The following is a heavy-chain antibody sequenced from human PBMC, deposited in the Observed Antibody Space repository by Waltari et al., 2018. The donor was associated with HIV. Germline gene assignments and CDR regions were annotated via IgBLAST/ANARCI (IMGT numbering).Heavy chain of an antibody. CDR1: QFIFNNDV. CDR2: TGPRHDVP. Sequence: QEELVQSGAEVKKPGASVRVSCKTSQFIFNNDVIQWVRQAPGQALEWLGLTGPRHDVPRYSPFFEYRGTITRDPSITAVYMDLSSLTPEDTAVYYCARGPLGGWYATWGQGTLVTVS. D-gene: IGHD6-19*01. V-gene: IGHV1-8*01. CDR3: ARGPLGGWYAT. J-gene: IGHJ4*02.